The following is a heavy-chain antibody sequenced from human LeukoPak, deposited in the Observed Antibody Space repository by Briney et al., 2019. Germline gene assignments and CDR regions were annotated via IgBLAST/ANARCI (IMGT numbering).Heavy chain of an antibody. CDR1: GFTFNTYT. V-gene: IGHV3-21*06. Sequence: GGSLWLSCAASGFTFNTYTMNWVRPAPGKGLEWGSAITGSTKYIPSNIYYADAVQGRFTISRDDAKNLVYLQMNSLRAEDTAIYYCARLHGHGFDPWGQGTLVTVSS. D-gene: IGHD2-8*01. CDR3: ARLHGHGFDP. CDR2: ITGSTKYI. J-gene: IGHJ5*02.